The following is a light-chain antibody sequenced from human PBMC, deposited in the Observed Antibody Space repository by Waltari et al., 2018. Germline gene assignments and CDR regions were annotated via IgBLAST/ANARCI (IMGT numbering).Light chain of an antibody. CDR1: SSDVGGYNL. CDR2: QDT. CDR3: SSFAGSRTLWV. V-gene: IGLV2-23*02. Sequence: QSALTQPASVSGSPGQSITISCTGTSSDVGGYNLFSWYQHHPGKAPKLMIYQDTKRPSGVSNRFSASKSGNTASLTISGLQADDEADYYCSSFAGSRTLWVFGGGTKLTVL. J-gene: IGLJ3*02.